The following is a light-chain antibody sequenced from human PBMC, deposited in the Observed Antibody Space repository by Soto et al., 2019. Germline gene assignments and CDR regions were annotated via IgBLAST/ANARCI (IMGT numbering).Light chain of an antibody. CDR3: SSYAGNNHLGV. CDR2: EVN. J-gene: IGLJ1*01. V-gene: IGLV2-8*01. CDR1: SSDVGGYKY. Sequence: QSALTQPPSASGSPGQSVTISCTGTSSDVGGYKYVSWYQQHPGKAPKLMIFEVNKRPSGVPDRFSGSKSGNTASLTVSGLQAEDEADYYCSSYAGNNHLGVVGTGTKLTVL.